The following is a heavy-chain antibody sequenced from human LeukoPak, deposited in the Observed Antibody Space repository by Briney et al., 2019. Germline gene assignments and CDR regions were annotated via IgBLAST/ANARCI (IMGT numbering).Heavy chain of an antibody. Sequence: SETLSLTCAVSGGSISSSNWWSWVRQPPGKGLEWIGEIYHSGSTNYNPSLKSRVTISVDKSKNQFSLKLSSVTAADTAMYYCARDCGYDSSGYCDYYYYGMDVWGQGTTVTVSS. CDR2: IYHSGST. CDR1: GGSISSSNW. V-gene: IGHV4-4*02. D-gene: IGHD3-22*01. CDR3: ARDCGYDSSGYCDYYYYGMDV. J-gene: IGHJ6*02.